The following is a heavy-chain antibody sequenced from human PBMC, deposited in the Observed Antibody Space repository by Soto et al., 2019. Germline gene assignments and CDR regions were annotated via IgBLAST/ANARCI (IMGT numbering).Heavy chain of an antibody. CDR3: ARAGGGWAQQLVSHFDY. CDR1: GFTFSSYS. V-gene: IGHV3-48*01. D-gene: IGHD6-13*01. CDR2: ISSSSSTI. J-gene: IGHJ4*02. Sequence: PGGSLRLSCAASGFTFSSYSMNWVRQAPGKGLEWVSYISSSSSTIYYADSVKGRFTISRDNAKNSLYLQMNSLRAEDTAVYYCARAGGGWAQQLVSHFDYWGQGTLVTVSS.